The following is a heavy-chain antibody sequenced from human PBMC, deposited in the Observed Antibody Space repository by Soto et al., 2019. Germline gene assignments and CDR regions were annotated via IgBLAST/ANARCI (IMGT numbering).Heavy chain of an antibody. D-gene: IGHD7-27*01. Sequence: QVQVVQSGAEVKKPGASVKVSCKASGYIFTSYVMHWVHQAPGQRLEWMGWINADNGNTKYSQKFQGRVTITRDTSASTGYMELSRLRSEDTAVYYCARDPLGRYDGLDVWGQGTTVTVSS. CDR2: INADNGNT. V-gene: IGHV1-3*01. CDR1: GYIFTSYV. CDR3: ARDPLGRYDGLDV. J-gene: IGHJ6*02.